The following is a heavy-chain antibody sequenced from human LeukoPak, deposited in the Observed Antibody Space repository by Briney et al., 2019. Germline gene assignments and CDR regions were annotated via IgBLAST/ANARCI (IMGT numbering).Heavy chain of an antibody. V-gene: IGHV4-39*01. Sequence: SETLSLTCTVSGGSISSSSYYWGWVRQPPGKGLEWIANIYYSGSTYCSPSLRSRVTISVDTSKNQFSLKLTSVTAADTAVYYCARHASVSGNWPRPLDYRGQGSLVTVSS. J-gene: IGHJ4*02. D-gene: IGHD3-3*01. CDR2: IYYSGST. CDR1: GGSISSSSYY. CDR3: ARHASVSGNWPRPLDY.